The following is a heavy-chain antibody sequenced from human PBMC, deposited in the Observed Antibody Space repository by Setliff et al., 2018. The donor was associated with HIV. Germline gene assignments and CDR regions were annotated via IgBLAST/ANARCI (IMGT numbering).Heavy chain of an antibody. CDR3: ATPPAGEILGSRPFYFDY. V-gene: IGHV4-34*01. CDR1: GGSFSGYY. J-gene: IGHJ4*02. CDR2: INQERTT. Sequence: SETLSLTCAVYGGSFSGYYWSWIRQSPGKGLEWIAEINQERTTFYNPSLKSRVTMSLDTSRNEVSLRLSSVTAADTAVYYCATPPAGEILGSRPFYFDYWGQGTLVTVSS. D-gene: IGHD3-10*01.